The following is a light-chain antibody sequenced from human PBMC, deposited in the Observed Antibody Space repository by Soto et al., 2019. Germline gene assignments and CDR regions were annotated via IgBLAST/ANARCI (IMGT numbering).Light chain of an antibody. V-gene: IGKV3-20*01. J-gene: IGKJ3*01. CDR2: GAS. CDR3: QQYSVSPLT. Sequence: EIVLTQSPGTLSLSPGERVTLSCRASQNVYINSLAWYQQKPGQTPRLLIYGASTRAAAVPDRFSGSGSGTDVALSIDGLEPEDFAIYYCQQYSVSPLTFGPGTRVD. CDR1: QNVYINS.